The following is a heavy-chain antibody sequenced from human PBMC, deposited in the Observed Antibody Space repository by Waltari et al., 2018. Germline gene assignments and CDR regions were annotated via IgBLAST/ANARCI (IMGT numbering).Heavy chain of an antibody. CDR1: GGSISSSSYY. D-gene: IGHD3-10*01. CDR3: AGQGGGGVGELSPHFGF. J-gene: IGHJ4*02. CDR2: IYSSGGT. V-gene: IGHV4-39*01. Sequence: QLQLQESGPGLVKPSETLSLTCPVSGGSISSSSYYWGWIRQPPGKGLEWIGSIYSSGGTYQNPAPKGRVTLSVENSKDQFPLKPESWAAGCTAVDFLAGQGGGGVGELSPHFGFRGQGTLGTVPS.